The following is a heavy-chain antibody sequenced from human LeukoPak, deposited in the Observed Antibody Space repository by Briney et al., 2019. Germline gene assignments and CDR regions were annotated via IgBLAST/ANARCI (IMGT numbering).Heavy chain of an antibody. CDR2: INQDGSEK. Sequence: GGSLRLSCVASGFTFSSYWMSWVRQAPGKGLEWVANINQDGSEKYDVDSAKGRFTISRDNAKNSLYLQMNSLRVEDTAMYYCTRVGGGDGSGWSTTDYWGQGTLVTVSS. V-gene: IGHV3-7*01. J-gene: IGHJ4*02. D-gene: IGHD6-19*01. CDR3: TRVGGGDGSGWSTTDY. CDR1: GFTFSSYW.